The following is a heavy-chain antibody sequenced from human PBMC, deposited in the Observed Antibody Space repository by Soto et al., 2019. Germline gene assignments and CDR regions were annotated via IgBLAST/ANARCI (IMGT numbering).Heavy chain of an antibody. Sequence: EVQLVESGGGVVPPGGSPTLSCAVSGLTISSYWMHWVRQAPGKGPAWVARINPDGTSSNTADSVRGRFTISRDNAKNMLYLQMNSVRDEDTAVYYCAYSKTLDWFDPWGQGTLVIVSS. J-gene: IGHJ5*02. CDR3: AYSKTLDWFDP. V-gene: IGHV3-74*01. CDR1: GLTISSYW. CDR2: INPDGTSS. D-gene: IGHD4-4*01.